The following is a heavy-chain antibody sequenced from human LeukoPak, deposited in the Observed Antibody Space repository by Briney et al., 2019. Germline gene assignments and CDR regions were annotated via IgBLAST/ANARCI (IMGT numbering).Heavy chain of an antibody. D-gene: IGHD3-10*01. V-gene: IGHV4-31*03. CDR1: GGSISSCGYH. CDR2: IYYSGST. Sequence: PSQTLSLTCTVSGGSISSCGYHWSWIRQHPGKGLEWIGYIYYSGSTYYNPSLKSRVTISVDTSKNQFSLKLSSVTAADTAVYYCARSPVRGVINYWGQGTLVTVSS. CDR3: ARSPVRGVINY. J-gene: IGHJ4*02.